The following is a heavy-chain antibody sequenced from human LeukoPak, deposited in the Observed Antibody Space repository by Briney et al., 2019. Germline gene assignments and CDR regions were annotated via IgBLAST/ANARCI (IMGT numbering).Heavy chain of an antibody. CDR1: GGSISPYY. V-gene: IGHV4-4*07. CDR3: ARDGLLWNAFDI. D-gene: IGHD2-21*02. CDR2: IYTSGST. J-gene: IGHJ3*02. Sequence: SETLSLTCTVSGGSISPYYWSWIRQAAGKGLEWIGRIYTSGSTNYNPSLKSRVTMSIDMSKNQFSLEMKSVTAADTAVYYCARDGLLWNAFDIWGQGTMVIVSS.